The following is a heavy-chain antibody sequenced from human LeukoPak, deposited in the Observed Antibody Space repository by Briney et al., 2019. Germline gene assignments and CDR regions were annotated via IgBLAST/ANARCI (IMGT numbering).Heavy chain of an antibody. J-gene: IGHJ4*02. Sequence: ASVKVSCKASGYKFTDEYMHWVRQAPGQGLEFMGWINPDSGFTNYAQKFKGRVTMTRDTSISTAYLEVRSLASDDTAVYYCAPTAEAYTSWWKVWGQGTLVTVSS. CDR2: INPDSGFT. V-gene: IGHV1-2*02. CDR3: APTAEAYTSWWKV. D-gene: IGHD3-16*01. CDR1: GYKFTDEY.